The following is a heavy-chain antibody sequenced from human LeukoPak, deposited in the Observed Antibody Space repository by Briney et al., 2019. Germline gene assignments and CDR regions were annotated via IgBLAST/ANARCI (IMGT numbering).Heavy chain of an antibody. CDR3: ARGGARGYADY. J-gene: IGHJ4*02. D-gene: IGHD5-18*01. V-gene: IGHV4-61*08. Sequence: SQTLSLTCTVSGGSISSGGYYWSWIRQHPGKGLEWIGYIYYSGSTNYNPSLKSRVTISVDTSKNQFSLKLSSVTAADTAVYYCARGGARGYADYWGQGTLVTVSS. CDR1: GGSISSGGYY. CDR2: IYYSGST.